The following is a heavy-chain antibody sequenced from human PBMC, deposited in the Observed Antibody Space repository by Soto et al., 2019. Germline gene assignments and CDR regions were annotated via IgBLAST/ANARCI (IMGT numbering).Heavy chain of an antibody. J-gene: IGHJ4*02. CDR3: ARGVMYYDSSGYYSSPGY. V-gene: IGHV3-33*01. CDR1: GFTCSSCG. CDR2: IWYDGSNK. D-gene: IGHD3-22*01. Sequence: GGSLRLSCAASGFTCSSCGMHWVRQAPGKGLEWVAVIWYDGSNKYYADSVKGRFTISRDNSKNTLYLQMNSLRAEDTAVYYCARGVMYYDSSGYYSSPGYWGQGTLVTVSS.